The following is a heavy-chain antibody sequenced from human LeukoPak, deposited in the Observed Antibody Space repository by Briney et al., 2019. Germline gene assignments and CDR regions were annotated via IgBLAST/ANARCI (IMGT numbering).Heavy chain of an antibody. V-gene: IGHV3-48*03. CDR1: GFTFSSYE. J-gene: IGHJ4*02. D-gene: IGHD2-21*02. CDR2: ISSGSSTI. Sequence: GGSLRLSCAASGFTFSSYEMNWVRQAPGRGLEYLSYISSGSSTISYADSVKGRFTISRDNAKNSLYLQMNSLRAEDTAVYYCARLCGGDCHSGLDYWGQGTLVTVSS. CDR3: ARLCGGDCHSGLDY.